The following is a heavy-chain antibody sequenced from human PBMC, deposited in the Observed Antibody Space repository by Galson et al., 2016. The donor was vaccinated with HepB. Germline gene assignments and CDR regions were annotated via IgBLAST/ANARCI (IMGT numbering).Heavy chain of an antibody. CDR1: GNTFTGDY. D-gene: IGHD3-22*01. Sequence: SVKVSCKASGNTFTGDYLHWVRQAPGQGLEWMGRVNPSSGSTIYAHNFQGRVTMTRDTSIGTAYMELSRLRSDDTAVYYCAGSGYYSNLNYWGQGTLVTVSS. CDR3: AGSGYYSNLNY. CDR2: VNPSSGST. V-gene: IGHV1-2*06. J-gene: IGHJ4*02.